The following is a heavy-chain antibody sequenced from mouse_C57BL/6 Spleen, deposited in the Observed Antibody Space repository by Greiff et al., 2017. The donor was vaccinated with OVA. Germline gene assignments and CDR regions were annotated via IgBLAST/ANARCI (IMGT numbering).Heavy chain of an antibody. CDR3: ARDQAYYSNYDYYAMDY. CDR2: ISDGGSYT. Sequence: EVHLVESGGGLVKPGGSLKLSCAASGFTFSSYAMSWVRQTPEKRLEWVATISDGGSYTYYPDNVKGRFTISRDNAKNNLYLQMSHLKSEDTAMYYCARDQAYYSNYDYYAMDYWGQGTSVTVSS. V-gene: IGHV5-4*01. D-gene: IGHD2-5*01. CDR1: GFTFSSYA. J-gene: IGHJ4*01.